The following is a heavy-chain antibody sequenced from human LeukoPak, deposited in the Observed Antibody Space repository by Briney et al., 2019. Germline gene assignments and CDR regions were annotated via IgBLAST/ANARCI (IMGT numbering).Heavy chain of an antibody. D-gene: IGHD5-18*01. V-gene: IGHV4-38-2*02. CDR2: IYHSGST. J-gene: IGHJ4*02. CDR1: GYSISSGYY. CDR3: ARVPGYGPQYYFDY. Sequence: SETLSLTCTVSGYSISSGYYWGWIRQPPGKGLECIGSIYHSGSTYYNPSLKSRVTISVDTSKNQFSLKLSSVTASDTAVYYCARVPGYGPQYYFDYWGQGTLVTVSS.